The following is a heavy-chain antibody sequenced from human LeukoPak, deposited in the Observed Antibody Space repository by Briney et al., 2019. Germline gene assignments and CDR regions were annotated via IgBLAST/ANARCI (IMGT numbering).Heavy chain of an antibody. CDR2: ISSSGNYM. Sequence: GGSLRLSCAASGFTFSGYGMSWVRQAPGKGLEWVSSISSSGNYMYYADSVKGRFTISRDNSKNTLYLQMNSLRAEDTAVYYCASGGDPSHDAFDVWGQGTMVTVSS. D-gene: IGHD2-21*02. V-gene: IGHV3-21*04. J-gene: IGHJ3*01. CDR3: ASGGDPSHDAFDV. CDR1: GFTFSGYG.